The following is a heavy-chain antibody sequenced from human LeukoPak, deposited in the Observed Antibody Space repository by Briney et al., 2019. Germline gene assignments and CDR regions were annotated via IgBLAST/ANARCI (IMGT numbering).Heavy chain of an antibody. Sequence: SETLSLTCTVSGGSISSSNYYWGWIRQPPGKGLEWIGSIYYSGSTFYNPSLKSRVTISIDTSKNQFSLSLSAVTAADTAMYYCAREDAVSSDDAFDLWGQGTMVTVS. D-gene: IGHD6-19*01. V-gene: IGHV4-39*07. J-gene: IGHJ3*01. CDR1: GGSISSSNYY. CDR2: IYYSGST. CDR3: AREDAVSSDDAFDL.